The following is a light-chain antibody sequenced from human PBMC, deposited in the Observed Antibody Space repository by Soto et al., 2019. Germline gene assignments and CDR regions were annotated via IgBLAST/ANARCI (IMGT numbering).Light chain of an antibody. Sequence: EIVMTQSPDTLSVSPGERATLSCRSSQSVSSNLAWYQQKPGQAPRLLIYGASSRATGIPARFSGSESGTEFTLTISSLQSEDFAVDYWQQYNNWPPWTFGQGTKVEI. V-gene: IGKV3-15*01. J-gene: IGKJ1*01. CDR1: QSVSSN. CDR2: GAS. CDR3: QQYNNWPPWT.